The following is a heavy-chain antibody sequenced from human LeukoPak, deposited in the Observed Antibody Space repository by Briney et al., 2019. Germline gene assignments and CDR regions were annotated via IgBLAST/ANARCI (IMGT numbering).Heavy chain of an antibody. CDR1: GYTFSSCA. CDR3: AIYPSDSSGYFSY. Sequence: GASVKVSCKASGYTFSSCAINWVRQAPGQGLEYMGWIDTKTGNPTYAQGFTGRFVFSLDTSVSTAYLQISSLKAEDTAVYYCAIYPSDSSGYFSYWGQGALVTVSS. D-gene: IGHD3-22*01. V-gene: IGHV7-4-1*02. J-gene: IGHJ4*02. CDR2: IDTKTGNP.